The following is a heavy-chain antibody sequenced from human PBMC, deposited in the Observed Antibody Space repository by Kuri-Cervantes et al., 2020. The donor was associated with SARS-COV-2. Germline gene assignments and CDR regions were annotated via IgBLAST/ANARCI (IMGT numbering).Heavy chain of an antibody. V-gene: IGHV4-39*01. CDR2: IYYSGTT. D-gene: IGHD6-6*01. CDR1: GGSISSSNYY. J-gene: IGHJ4*02. CDR3: GRSGGQLPFDY. Sequence: ESLKISCSVSGGSISSSNYYWAWIRQPPGKGLEWIGSIYYSGTTYHNPSLKSRVTISVDTSKTRFSLKLTSVTAADTAVYYCGRSGGQLPFDYWGQGTLVTVSS.